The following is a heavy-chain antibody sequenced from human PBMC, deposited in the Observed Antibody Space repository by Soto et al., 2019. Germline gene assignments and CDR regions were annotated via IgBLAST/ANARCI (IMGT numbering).Heavy chain of an antibody. D-gene: IGHD2-15*01. CDR2: INWNGGST. CDR1: GFTFVDYG. Sequence: GGSLRLSCAASGFTFVDYGMSWVRQAPGKGLEWVSGINWNGGSTGYADSVKGRFTISKDNAKNSLYLQMNSLRAEDTALYYCARSAPPPLRGYCSGGSCYDAFDIWGQGTMVTVSS. J-gene: IGHJ3*02. V-gene: IGHV3-20*04. CDR3: ARSAPPPLRGYCSGGSCYDAFDI.